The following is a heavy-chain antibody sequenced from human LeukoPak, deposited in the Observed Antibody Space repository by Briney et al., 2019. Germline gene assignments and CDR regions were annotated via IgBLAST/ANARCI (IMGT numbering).Heavy chain of an antibody. CDR1: GYTFTSYY. D-gene: IGHD3-22*01. CDR2: INPSGGST. J-gene: IGHJ3*02. CDR3: ARDWRGITMIVVDNDAFDI. Sequence: ASVKVSCKASGYTFTSYYMHWVRQAPGQGLEWMGIINPSGGSTSYAQKFQGRVTMTRDTSTSTVYMELSSLRSEDTAVYYCARDWRGITMIVVDNDAFDIWGQGTMVTVS. V-gene: IGHV1-46*01.